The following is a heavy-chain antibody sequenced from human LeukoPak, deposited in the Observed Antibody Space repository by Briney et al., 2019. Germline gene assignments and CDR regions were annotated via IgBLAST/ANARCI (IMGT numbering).Heavy chain of an antibody. CDR2: LSYDGINK. CDR3: AKGRGAYYYYAMDV. Sequence: PGGSLRLSCAASGFIFSKCGMHWVRQAPGKGLGGLAVLSYDGINKNYADSVKGRFTISRDNSENTLYLQMNSLRVEDTAVYYCAKGRGAYYYYAMDVWGQGTTVTVSS. V-gene: IGHV3-30*18. CDR1: GFIFSKCG. D-gene: IGHD3-16*01. J-gene: IGHJ6*02.